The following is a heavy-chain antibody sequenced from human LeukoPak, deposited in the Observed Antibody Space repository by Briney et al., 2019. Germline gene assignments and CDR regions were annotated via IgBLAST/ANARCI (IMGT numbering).Heavy chain of an antibody. Sequence: SETLSLTCTVSGGSISSSSYYWGWIRQPPGKGLEWIGSIYYSGSTYYNPSLKSRVTISVDTSKNQFSLKLSSVTAADTAVYYCARFVRDYVWGSYRREYYYYYMDVWGTGTTVTVPS. D-gene: IGHD3-16*02. V-gene: IGHV4-39*01. CDR3: ARFVRDYVWGSYRREYYYYYMDV. J-gene: IGHJ6*03. CDR2: IYYSGST. CDR1: GGSISSSSYY.